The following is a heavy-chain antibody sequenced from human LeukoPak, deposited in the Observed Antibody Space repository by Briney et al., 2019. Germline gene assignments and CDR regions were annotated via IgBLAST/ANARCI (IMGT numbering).Heavy chain of an antibody. CDR1: GGSISSSSYS. D-gene: IGHD1-20*01. V-gene: IGHV4-39*01. Sequence: SETLSLTCTVSGGSISSSSYSWGWIRQPPGKGLEWVGTIFYSGSPYYNPSLKSRVTISVDTSKNRFSLKLISVTVADTAVYYCARLFYNWGIDYWGQGTLVTVSS. CDR2: IFYSGSP. J-gene: IGHJ4*02. CDR3: ARLFYNWGIDY.